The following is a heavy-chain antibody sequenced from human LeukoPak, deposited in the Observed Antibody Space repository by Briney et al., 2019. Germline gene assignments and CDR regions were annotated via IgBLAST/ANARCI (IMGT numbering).Heavy chain of an antibody. Sequence: GSLRLSCAASGFTFSSYWMSWVRQVPGKGLVWVSRFNSDGRSTYYADSVKGRFTISRDNAKNTLYLQMNSLRAEDTGVYYCARGRYYLDSWGQGTLVTVSS. CDR3: ARGRYYLDS. CDR1: GFTFSSYW. J-gene: IGHJ4*02. V-gene: IGHV3-74*01. CDR2: FNSDGRST. D-gene: IGHD4-17*01.